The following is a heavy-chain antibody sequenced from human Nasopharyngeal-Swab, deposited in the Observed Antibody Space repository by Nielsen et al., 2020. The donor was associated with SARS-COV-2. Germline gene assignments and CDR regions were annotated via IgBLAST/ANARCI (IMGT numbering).Heavy chain of an antibody. CDR2: VSHNSGP. Sequence: SETLSLTCTVSGVSITSQYWSWIRQPPGQGLEWIGYVSHNSGPSYNPSLKSRVTMFMDTSKNQFSLRLRSVTAADTAVYYCAKEGATGWFDPWGQGTLVTVSS. V-gene: IGHV4-59*11. CDR3: AKEGATGWFDP. J-gene: IGHJ5*02. CDR1: GVSITSQY.